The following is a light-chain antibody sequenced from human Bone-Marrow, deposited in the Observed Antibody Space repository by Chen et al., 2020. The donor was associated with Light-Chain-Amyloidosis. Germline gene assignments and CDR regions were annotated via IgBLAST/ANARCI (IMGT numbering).Light chain of an antibody. CDR2: GAS. Sequence: ETVLTQSPGTLSLSPGERATLSCRASQCVSSNYLAWYQQKPGQAPRLLIYGASSRATGIPDRFSGSGSGTDFTLTISRLEPEDFAVYYCQQYGSSPGTFGPGTEVDIK. CDR3: QQYGSSPGT. J-gene: IGKJ3*01. CDR1: QCVSSNY. V-gene: IGKV3-20*01.